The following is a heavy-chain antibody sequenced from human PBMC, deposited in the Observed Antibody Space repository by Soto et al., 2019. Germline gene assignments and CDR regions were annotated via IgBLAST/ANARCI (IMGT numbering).Heavy chain of an antibody. D-gene: IGHD3-10*01. CDR2: IVVGSGNT. J-gene: IGHJ3*02. V-gene: IGHV1-58*01. Sequence: SVKVSCKASGFTFTSSAVQWVRQARGQRLEWIGWIVVGSGNTNYAQKFQERVTITRDMSTSTAYMELSSLRSEDTAVYYCAVGLGFLDAFDIWGQGTMVTVSS. CDR1: GFTFTSSA. CDR3: AVGLGFLDAFDI.